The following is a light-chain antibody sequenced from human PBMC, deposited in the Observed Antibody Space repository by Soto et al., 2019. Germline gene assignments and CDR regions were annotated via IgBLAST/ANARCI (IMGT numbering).Light chain of an antibody. CDR1: QSVSYS. J-gene: IGKJ1*01. Sequence: ELVLTQSPATLSLSPGERATLSCRASQSVSYSLAWYQQKPGQAPRLLIYDASNRATGIPARFSRSWAGTDFTLTISSREPEDFAVYYCPQRNNLEWTFGQGTKVEIK. CDR3: PQRNNLEWT. CDR2: DAS. V-gene: IGKV3-11*01.